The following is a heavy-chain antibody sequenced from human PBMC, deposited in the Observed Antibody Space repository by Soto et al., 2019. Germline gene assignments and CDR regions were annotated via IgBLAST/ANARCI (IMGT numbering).Heavy chain of an antibody. Sequence: ASVKVSCKASGYTFTSYAMHWVRQAPGQRVEWMGWINAGNGNRKYSQKFQGRVTITRDTSASTAYMELSSLRSEDTAVYYCAKDSPIGSTFSGHGDIDSWGQGTLVTVSS. CDR1: GYTFTSYA. CDR3: AKDSPIGSTFSGHGDIDS. D-gene: IGHD5-12*01. J-gene: IGHJ4*02. V-gene: IGHV1-3*01. CDR2: INAGNGNR.